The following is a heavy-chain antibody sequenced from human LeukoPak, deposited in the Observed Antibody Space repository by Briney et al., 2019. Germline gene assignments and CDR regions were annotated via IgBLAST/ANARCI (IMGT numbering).Heavy chain of an antibody. J-gene: IGHJ5*02. D-gene: IGHD3-22*01. CDR1: GGSISSSSYY. Sequence: SETLSLTCTVSGGSISSSSYYWGWIRQPPGKGLEWIGSIYYSGSTYYNPSLKSRVTISADTSTNQFSLELSSVTAADTAVYYCARWMCYYDDTGFDPWGQGTLVTVSS. V-gene: IGHV4-39*07. CDR3: ARWMCYYDDTGFDP. CDR2: IYYSGST.